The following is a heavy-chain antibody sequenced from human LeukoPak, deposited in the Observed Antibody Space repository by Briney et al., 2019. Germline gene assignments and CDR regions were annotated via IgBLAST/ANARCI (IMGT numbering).Heavy chain of an antibody. CDR2: IYYSGST. CDR3: ARAPAGYPRHYFDY. J-gene: IGHJ4*02. V-gene: IGHV4-59*01. Sequence: SETLSLTCTVSGGSISNYYWSWIRQPPGKGLEWIGYIYYSGSTNYNPSLKSRVTISLDTSKNQFSLKLSSVTAADTAVYYCARAPAGYPRHYFDYWGQGSRVTVSS. D-gene: IGHD5-12*01. CDR1: GGSISNYY.